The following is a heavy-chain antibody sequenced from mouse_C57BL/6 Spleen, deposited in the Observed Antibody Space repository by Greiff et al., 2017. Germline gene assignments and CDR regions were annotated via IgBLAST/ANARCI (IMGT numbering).Heavy chain of an antibody. D-gene: IGHD1-1*01. CDR3: ARDNYGSSVRYFDY. J-gene: IGHJ2*01. CDR1: GFTFSSYA. CDR2: ISDGSSYT. V-gene: IGHV5-4*01. Sequence: EVQLVESGGGLVKPGGSLKLSCAASGFTFSSYAMSWVRQTPEKRLEWVATISDGSSYTYYSDNVKGRFTISRDNAKNNLYLQMSHLKSEDTAMYYCARDNYGSSVRYFDYWGQGTTLTVSS.